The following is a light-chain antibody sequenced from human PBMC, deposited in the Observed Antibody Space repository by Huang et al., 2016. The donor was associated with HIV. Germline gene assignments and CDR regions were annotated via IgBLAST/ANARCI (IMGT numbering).Light chain of an antibody. CDR1: QSVSSY. V-gene: IGKV3-11*01. CDR2: DAT. Sequence: IVLTQSPATVSLSPGERATLSCKASQSVSSYLAWYQQKPGQAPRLLIYDATSRAPGIPARFSGSGSGTDFTLTISNLGPEDFAVYFCQQRYDWRLTFGGETKVEIK. CDR3: QQRYDWRLT. J-gene: IGKJ4*01.